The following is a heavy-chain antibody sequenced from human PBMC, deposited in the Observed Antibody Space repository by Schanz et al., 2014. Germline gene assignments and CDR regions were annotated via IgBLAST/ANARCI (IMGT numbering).Heavy chain of an antibody. CDR2: VSHDGFTK. J-gene: IGHJ3*02. D-gene: IGHD6-19*01. CDR1: GFTFSNYS. Sequence: VQLVESGGGLVKPGGSLRLSCAASGFTFSNYSMNWVRQAPGKGLEWVSIVSHDGFTKHYADSVRGRFTLSRDNSKNTVYLQMNSLRAEDTALYFCATDYSGGGCHIWGQGTMVTVSS. CDR3: ATDYSGGGCHI. V-gene: IGHV3-30*03.